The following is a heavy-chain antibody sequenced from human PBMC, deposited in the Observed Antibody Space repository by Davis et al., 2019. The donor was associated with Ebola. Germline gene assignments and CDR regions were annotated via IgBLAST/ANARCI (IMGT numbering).Heavy chain of an antibody. CDR2: IYPGDSDT. CDR1: GYSFTTYW. CDR3: ARRGTMIVRGTYYYYGMDV. J-gene: IGHJ6*02. Sequence: GGSLRLSCKGSGYSFTTYWIGWVRQMPGKGLEWMGIIYPGDSDTRYSPSFQGQVTISADKSISTAYLQWSSLKASDTAVYYCARRGTMIVRGTYYYYGMDVWGQGTTVTVSS. V-gene: IGHV5-51*01. D-gene: IGHD3-22*01.